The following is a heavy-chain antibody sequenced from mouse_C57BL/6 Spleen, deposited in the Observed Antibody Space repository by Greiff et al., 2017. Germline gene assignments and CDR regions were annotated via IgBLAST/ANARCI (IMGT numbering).Heavy chain of an antibody. V-gene: IGHV1-18*01. CDR3: ARGYGNYPYYFDY. J-gene: IGHJ2*01. Sequence: EVKLMESGPELVKPGASVKIPCKASGYTFTDYNMDWVKQSHGKSLEWIGDINPNNGGTIYNQKFKGKATLTVDKSSSTAYMELRSLTSEDTAVYYCARGYGNYPYYFDYWGQGTTLTVSS. CDR2: INPNNGGT. D-gene: IGHD2-1*01. CDR1: GYTFTDYN.